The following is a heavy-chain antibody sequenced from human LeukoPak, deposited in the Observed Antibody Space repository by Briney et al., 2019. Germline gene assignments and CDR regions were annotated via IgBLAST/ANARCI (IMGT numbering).Heavy chain of an antibody. CDR1: GYTFTSYA. CDR2: INTNTGNP. CDR3: ARGSSGWYSDAFDI. V-gene: IGHV7-4-1*02. D-gene: IGHD6-19*01. Sequence: ASVKVSCEASGYTFTSYAMNWVRQAPGQGLEWMGWINTNTGNPTYAQGFTGRFVSSLDTSVSTAYLQISSLKAEDTAVYYCARGSSGWYSDAFDIWGQGTMVTVSS. J-gene: IGHJ3*02.